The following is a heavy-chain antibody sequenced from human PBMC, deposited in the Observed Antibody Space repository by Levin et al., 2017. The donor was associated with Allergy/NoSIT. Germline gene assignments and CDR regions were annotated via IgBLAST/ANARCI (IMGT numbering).Heavy chain of an antibody. J-gene: IGHJ6*02. Sequence: GESLKISCKGSGYSFTSYWIGWVRQMPGKGLEWMGIIYPGDSDTRYSPSFQGQVTISADKSISTAYLQWSSLKASDTAMYYCARHDGSSRYYYYGMDVWGQGTTVTVSS. CDR3: ARHDGSSRYYYYGMDV. V-gene: IGHV5-51*01. D-gene: IGHD6-6*01. CDR2: IYPGDSDT. CDR1: GYSFTSYW.